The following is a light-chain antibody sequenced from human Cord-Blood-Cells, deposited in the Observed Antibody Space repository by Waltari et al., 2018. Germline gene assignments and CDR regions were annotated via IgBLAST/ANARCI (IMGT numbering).Light chain of an antibody. J-gene: IGLJ3*02. Sequence: QSVLTQPPSASGTPGQRVTISCSGSSSNIGSNTVNWYQKLPGTAPKLLIYSNNQRPSGGPDRFSGSKSGTSASLAISGLQSEDEADYYCAAWDDSLNGRVFGGGTKLTVL. CDR1: SSNIGSNT. CDR3: AAWDDSLNGRV. V-gene: IGLV1-44*01. CDR2: SNN.